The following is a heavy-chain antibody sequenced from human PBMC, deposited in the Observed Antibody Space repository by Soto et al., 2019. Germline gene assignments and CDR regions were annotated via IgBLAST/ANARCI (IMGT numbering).Heavy chain of an antibody. Sequence: GGSLRLSCAASGFTFSSYEMNWVRQAPGKGLEWVSYISSSGSTIYYADSVKGRFTISRDNAKNSLYLQMNSLRAEDTAVYYCATIVATENWFDPWGQGTLVTVSS. V-gene: IGHV3-48*03. J-gene: IGHJ5*02. CDR2: ISSSGSTI. CDR3: ATIVATENWFDP. D-gene: IGHD5-12*01. CDR1: GFTFSSYE.